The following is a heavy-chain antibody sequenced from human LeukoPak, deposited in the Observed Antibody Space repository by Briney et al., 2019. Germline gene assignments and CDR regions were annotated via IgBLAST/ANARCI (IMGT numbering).Heavy chain of an antibody. CDR2: IIPIFGTA. CDR3: ARVRGAIFGVVDYYFDY. V-gene: IGHV1-69*13. CDR1: GGTFSSYA. Sequence: ASVKVSCKASGGTFSSYAISWVRQAPGQGLEWMGGIIPIFGTANYAQKFQGRVTITADESTSTAYMELSSLRSEDTAVYYCARVRGAIFGVVDYYFDYWGQGTPVTVSS. D-gene: IGHD3-3*01. J-gene: IGHJ4*02.